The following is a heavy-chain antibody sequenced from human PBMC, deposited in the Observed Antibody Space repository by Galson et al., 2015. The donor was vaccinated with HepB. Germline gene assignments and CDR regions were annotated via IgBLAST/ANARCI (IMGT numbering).Heavy chain of an antibody. D-gene: IGHD3-3*01. CDR2: ISYDGSNK. CDR3: ATFELRSLYGMDV. Sequence: SLRLSCAASGFTFSSYGMHWVRQAPGKGLEWVAVISYDGSNKYYADSVKGRFTISRDNSKNTLYLQMNSLRAEDTAVYYCATFELRSLYGMDVWGQGTTVTVSS. CDR1: GFTFSSYG. J-gene: IGHJ6*02. V-gene: IGHV3-30*03.